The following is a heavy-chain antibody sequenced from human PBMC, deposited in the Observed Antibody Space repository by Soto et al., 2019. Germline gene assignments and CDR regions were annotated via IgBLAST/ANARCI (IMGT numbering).Heavy chain of an antibody. Sequence: QVQLVQSGAEVKKPGSSVKVSCKASGGTFSSYAISWVRQAPGQGLEWMGGIIPIFGTANYAQKFQGRVTITADKSTRTSYMELSSLRSEDTAVYYCARVERGYYDSSGYSPFGYWGQGTLVTFSA. D-gene: IGHD3-22*01. CDR1: GGTFSSYA. CDR2: IIPIFGTA. J-gene: IGHJ4*02. CDR3: ARVERGYYDSSGYSPFGY. V-gene: IGHV1-69*06.